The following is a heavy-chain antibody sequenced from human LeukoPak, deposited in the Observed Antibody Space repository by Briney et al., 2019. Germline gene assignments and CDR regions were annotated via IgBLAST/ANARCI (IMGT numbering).Heavy chain of an antibody. V-gene: IGHV3-7*01. CDR2: IKQDGSEK. Sequence: GGSLRLSCAASGFTFSSYWMSWVRQAPGKGLEWVANIKQDGSEKYYVNSVKGRFTISRDNAKNSLYLQMNSLRAEDTAVYYCASDIVATIFSYWGQGTLVTVSS. J-gene: IGHJ4*02. CDR3: ASDIVATIFSY. D-gene: IGHD5-12*01. CDR1: GFTFSSYW.